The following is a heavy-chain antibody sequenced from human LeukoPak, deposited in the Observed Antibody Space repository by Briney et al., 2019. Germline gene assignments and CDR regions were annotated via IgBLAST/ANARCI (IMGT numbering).Heavy chain of an antibody. CDR3: ARGPFRRGEMASY. CDR2: IDHSGNT. D-gene: IGHD5-24*01. J-gene: IGHJ4*02. V-gene: IGHV4-34*01. Sequence: SETLSLTCAVYGGSFSGFYWSWIRQSPGAGLEWIGEIDHSGNTNYTPSLKSRVTISVDTSKNQFSLKLRSVTAADTAVYYCARGPFRRGEMASYWGQGTLVTVSS. CDR1: GGSFSGFY.